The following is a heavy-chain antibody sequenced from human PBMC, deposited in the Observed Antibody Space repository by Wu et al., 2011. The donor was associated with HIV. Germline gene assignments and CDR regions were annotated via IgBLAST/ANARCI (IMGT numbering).Heavy chain of an antibody. CDR1: GYTFNTYA. CDR2: ISAYNGDT. V-gene: IGHV1-18*01. Sequence: QVQLVQSGAEVKKPGASVKVSCKASGYTFNTYAISWVRQAPGQGLEWMGWISAYNGDTNYAQKLQGRVTMTTDTSTSTAYMELRSLRSDDTAVYYCARDDSSGWPEGFDYWGQGTLVTVSS. J-gene: IGHJ4*02. D-gene: IGHD6-19*01. CDR3: ARDDSSGWPEGFDY.